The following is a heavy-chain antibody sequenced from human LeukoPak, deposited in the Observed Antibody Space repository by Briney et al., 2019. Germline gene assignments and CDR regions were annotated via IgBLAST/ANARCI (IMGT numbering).Heavy chain of an antibody. CDR1: GFTFCNYD. Sequence: GGSLRLSCAACGFTFCNYDMNWVRQAPGKGLEWVSSISSGSSFIYYADSVKGRFTISRDNAKNSLYLQMDSLRAEDTAVYYCATASPFDHCGQGTLVTVSS. CDR3: ATASPFDH. V-gene: IGHV3-21*01. J-gene: IGHJ4*02. CDR2: ISSGSSFI.